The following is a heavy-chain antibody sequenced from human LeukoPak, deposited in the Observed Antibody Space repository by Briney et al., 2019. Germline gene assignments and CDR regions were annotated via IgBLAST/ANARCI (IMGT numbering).Heavy chain of an antibody. Sequence: GGSLRLSCPASGFIFSDYYMSWIRQARGKGLEWVSYISSSSSYINYADSVKGRFTISRDNAKNSLYLQMNSLRAEDTAVYYCAREQSVAGHYFDYWGQGTLVTVSS. J-gene: IGHJ4*02. CDR2: ISSSSSYI. D-gene: IGHD6-19*01. CDR3: AREQSVAGHYFDY. V-gene: IGHV3-11*06. CDR1: GFIFSDYY.